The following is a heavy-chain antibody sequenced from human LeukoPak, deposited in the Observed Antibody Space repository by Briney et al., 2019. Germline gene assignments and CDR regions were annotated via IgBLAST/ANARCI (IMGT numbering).Heavy chain of an antibody. J-gene: IGHJ3*02. D-gene: IGHD5-18*01. CDR2: IIPIFGTA. CDR3: ARVDRQLDAFDI. Sequence: ASVKVSCKASGGTFSSYAISWVRQAPGQGLEWMGGIIPIFGTANYAQKFQGRVTITTDESTSTAYMELSSLRSEDTAVYYCARVDRQLDAFDIWGQGTMVTVSS. CDR1: GGTFSSYA. V-gene: IGHV1-69*05.